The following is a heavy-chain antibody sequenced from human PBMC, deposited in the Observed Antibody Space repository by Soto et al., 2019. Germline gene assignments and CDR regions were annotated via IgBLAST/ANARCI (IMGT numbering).Heavy chain of an antibody. D-gene: IGHD1-26*01. J-gene: IGHJ4*02. V-gene: IGHV1-18*01. CDR3: ATDRALELGDY. Sequence: QVQLVQSGAEVKKPGASVKVSCKASGYTFTGYGISWVRQAPGQGLEWMGWISAYNGNTNYAQRLQGRVTMTRDTSTSTAYMELRSLRSDGTAVYYCATDRALELGDYWGQGTLVTVSS. CDR2: ISAYNGNT. CDR1: GYTFTGYG.